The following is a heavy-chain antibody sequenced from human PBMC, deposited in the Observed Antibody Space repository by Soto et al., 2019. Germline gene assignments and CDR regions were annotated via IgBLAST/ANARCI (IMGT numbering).Heavy chain of an antibody. Sequence: QVHLVQSGAEVKKPGASVKVSCKASGYTFTSYGITWVRQAPGQGLEWMGWISAHNGNTDYAQKLQGRVTVTRDTSTSTADMELRSQSSDDRAGYYCARGRYGDYWGEGAVVTVSS. J-gene: IGHJ4*02. CDR1: GYTFTSYG. CDR2: ISAHNGNT. CDR3: ARGRYGDY. D-gene: IGHD1-1*01. V-gene: IGHV1-18*01.